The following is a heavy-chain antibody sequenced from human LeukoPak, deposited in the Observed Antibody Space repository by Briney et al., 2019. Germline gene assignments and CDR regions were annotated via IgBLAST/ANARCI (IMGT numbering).Heavy chain of an antibody. V-gene: IGHV4-59*08. CDR3: AGHIAVAGSSGNWFDP. CDR1: GGSISSYY. Sequence: SETLSLTCIVSGGSISSYYWGWIRQPPGKGLEYIGYISNSGSTNYNPSLTSRVTISVNTSKNQFSLKLSSVTAADTAVYYCAGHIAVAGSSGNWFDPWGQGTLVTVSS. CDR2: ISNSGST. D-gene: IGHD6-19*01. J-gene: IGHJ5*02.